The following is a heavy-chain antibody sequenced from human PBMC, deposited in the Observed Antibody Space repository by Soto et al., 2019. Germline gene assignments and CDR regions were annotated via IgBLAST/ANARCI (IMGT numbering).Heavy chain of an antibody. J-gene: IGHJ6*02. CDR2: ISPDNGNT. CDR3: ARALGYSGYAGMDV. V-gene: IGHV1-18*01. CDR1: GYTFTIYG. Sequence: VQLVQSGGEVKKPGASEKVSCKASGYTFTIYGINWVRQAPGQGLEWMGWISPDNGNTNYAQKLQGRVTMTTDTSTSTAYMELRSLRSDDTAVYYCARALGYSGYAGMDVWGQGTTVTVSS. D-gene: IGHD5-12*01.